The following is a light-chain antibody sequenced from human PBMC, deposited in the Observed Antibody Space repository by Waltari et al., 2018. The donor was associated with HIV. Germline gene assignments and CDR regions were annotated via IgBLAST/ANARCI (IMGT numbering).Light chain of an antibody. CDR2: GNS. J-gene: IGLJ3*02. V-gene: IGLV1-40*01. CDR1: SSNIGAGYD. CDR3: QSYDSSLSGSGV. Sequence: QSVLTQPPSVSGAPGQRVTISCTGSSSNIGAGYDVHWYQQLPGTAPKLLIYGNSNRPSGVPDRVSGSKSCTSASLAITGLQAEDEADYYCQSYDSSLSGSGVFGGGTKLTIL.